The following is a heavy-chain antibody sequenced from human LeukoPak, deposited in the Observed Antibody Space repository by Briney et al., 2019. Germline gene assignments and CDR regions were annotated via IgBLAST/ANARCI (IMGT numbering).Heavy chain of an antibody. CDR3: ARDFDDILTGYSSNDY. J-gene: IGHJ4*02. D-gene: IGHD3-9*01. CDR2: IYHSGST. CDR1: GGSISSYY. V-gene: IGHV4-59*12. Sequence: SETLSLTCTVSGGSISSYYWSWIRQPPGKGLEWIGSIYHSGSTYYNPSLKSRVTISVDTSKNQFSLKLSSVTAADTAVYYCARDFDDILTGYSSNDYWGQGTLVTVSS.